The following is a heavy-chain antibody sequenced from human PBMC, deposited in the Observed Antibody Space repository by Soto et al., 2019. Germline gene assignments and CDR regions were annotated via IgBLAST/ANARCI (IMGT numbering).Heavy chain of an antibody. CDR1: GYTFTRYS. CDR3: ARGDSTGSPTGWFDP. J-gene: IGHJ5*02. D-gene: IGHD6-19*01. CDR2: ISNYNGDT. V-gene: IGHV1-18*04. Sequence: QVQLVQSGAEVRKPGASVQVSCKASGYTFTRYSINWVRQAPGQGLEWVGWISNYNGDTKYAEKFQGRVTLTTDTFTTTSYMDLRSLTSDDTAMYFCARGDSTGSPTGWFDPWGQGNLVTVLS.